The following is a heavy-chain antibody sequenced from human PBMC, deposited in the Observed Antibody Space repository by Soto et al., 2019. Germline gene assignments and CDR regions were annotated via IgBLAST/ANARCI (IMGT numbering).Heavy chain of an antibody. D-gene: IGHD5-12*01. CDR3: HGYGY. V-gene: IGHV3-53*01. CDR1: GFTVSSSNY. CDR2: IYTGGTT. Sequence: EVQLVESGGGLIQPGGSLRLSCVVSGFTVSSSNYMSWVRQAPGKGLEWVSVIYTGGTTYYADSVKGRFTISRDNSKNPLYPQMNSLRAEDTAVYYCHGYGYWGQGTLVTVSS. J-gene: IGHJ4*02.